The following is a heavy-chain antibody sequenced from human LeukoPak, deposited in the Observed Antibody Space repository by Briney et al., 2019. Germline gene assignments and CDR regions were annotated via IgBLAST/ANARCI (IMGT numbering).Heavy chain of an antibody. V-gene: IGHV4-34*01. Sequence: PSETLSLTCAVYGGSFSGYYWSWIRQPPGKGLEWIGEINHSGSTNYNPSLKSRVTISEDTSKNQFSLRLSSVTAADTAVYYCARAGSRDGYKIGDYFDYWGQGTLVTVSS. D-gene: IGHD5-24*01. CDR2: INHSGST. CDR3: ARAGSRDGYKIGDYFDY. CDR1: GGSFSGYY. J-gene: IGHJ4*02.